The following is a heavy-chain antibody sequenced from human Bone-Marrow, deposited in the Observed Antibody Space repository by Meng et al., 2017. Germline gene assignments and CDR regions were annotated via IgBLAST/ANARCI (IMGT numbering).Heavy chain of an antibody. CDR3: ARSSVAGHFDY. CDR1: GYTLTSYY. J-gene: IGHJ4*02. D-gene: IGHD6-19*01. Sequence: QVQLVQSGAEVKKHGASVKVSCKASGYTLTSYYMHWVRQAPGQGLEWMGIINPSGGSTSYAQKFQGRVTMTRDTSTSTVYMELSSLRSEDTAVYYCARSSVAGHFDYWGQGTLVTVSS. CDR2: INPSGGST. V-gene: IGHV1-46*01.